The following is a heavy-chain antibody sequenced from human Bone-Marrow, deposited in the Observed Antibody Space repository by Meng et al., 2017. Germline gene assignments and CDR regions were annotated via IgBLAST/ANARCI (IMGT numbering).Heavy chain of an antibody. V-gene: IGHV3-7*01. CDR1: GFTFSSYW. CDR3: ARGSTHVLTYYDFWSGYYGPYNWFDP. CDR2: IKQDGSAK. J-gene: IGHJ5*02. Sequence: GASLKISCAASGFTFSSYWMSWGRQAPGKGLEWGANIKQDGSAKYYVDSEKGRFTISRDNAKNSLYLQMNSLRAEDTAVYYCARGSTHVLTYYDFWSGYYGPYNWFDPWGQGTLVTVSS. D-gene: IGHD3-3*01.